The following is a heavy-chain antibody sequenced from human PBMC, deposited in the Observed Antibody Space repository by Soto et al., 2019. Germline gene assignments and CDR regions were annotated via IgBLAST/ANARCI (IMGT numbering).Heavy chain of an antibody. V-gene: IGHV4-59*01. Sequence: PSETLSLTCTVPGGSINSYYWSWIRQPPGKGLEWIGFIFYSGSTNYNPSLKSRVTISVDTSKNQFSMKLSSVTAADTAVYYCAREYSLAVVAPGYWGQGILVTVSS. D-gene: IGHD3-22*01. J-gene: IGHJ4*02. CDR1: GGSINSYY. CDR2: IFYSGST. CDR3: AREYSLAVVAPGY.